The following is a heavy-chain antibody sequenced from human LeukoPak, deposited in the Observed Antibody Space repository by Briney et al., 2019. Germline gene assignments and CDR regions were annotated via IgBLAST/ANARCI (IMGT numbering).Heavy chain of an antibody. V-gene: IGHV3-30*03. CDR3: ARAQQLTHFDY. D-gene: IGHD6-13*01. CDR1: GFTFSSYG. J-gene: IGHJ4*02. Sequence: PGGSLRLSCAASGFTFSSYGMHWVRQAPGKGLEWVAVISYDGSNKYYADSVKGRFTISRDNSKNTLYLQMNSLRAEDTAVYYCARAQQLTHFDYWGQGTLVTVSS. CDR2: ISYDGSNK.